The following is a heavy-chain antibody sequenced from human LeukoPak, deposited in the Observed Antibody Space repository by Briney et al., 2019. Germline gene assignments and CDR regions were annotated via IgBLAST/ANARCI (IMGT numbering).Heavy chain of an antibody. CDR1: GGSISSGSYY. V-gene: IGHV4-61*02. D-gene: IGHD3-16*02. CDR3: ARSYVWGSYRYDFDY. J-gene: IGHJ4*02. CDR2: IYTSGST. Sequence: SQTLSLTCSVSGGSISSGSYYWSWIRQPAGKGLEWIGRIYTSGSTNYNPSLKSRVTISVDTSKNQFSLKLGSVTAADTAVYYCARSYVWGSYRYDFDYWGQGTLVTVSS.